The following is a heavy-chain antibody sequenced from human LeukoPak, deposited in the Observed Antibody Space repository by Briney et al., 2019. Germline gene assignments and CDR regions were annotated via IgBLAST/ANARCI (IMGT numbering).Heavy chain of an antibody. Sequence: GESLKICCKGSGYSFTSYWIGWVRQMPGKGLEWMGIIYPGDSDTRYSPSSQGQVTISADKSISTAYLQWSSLKASDTATYYCARRRYCSSTSCDFDYWGQGTLVTVSS. D-gene: IGHD2-2*01. CDR1: GYSFTSYW. CDR3: ARRRYCSSTSCDFDY. V-gene: IGHV5-51*01. J-gene: IGHJ4*02. CDR2: IYPGDSDT.